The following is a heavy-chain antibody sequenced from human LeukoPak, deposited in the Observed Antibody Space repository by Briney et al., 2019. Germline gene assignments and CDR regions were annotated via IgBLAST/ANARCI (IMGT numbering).Heavy chain of an antibody. D-gene: IGHD2-15*01. J-gene: IGHJ4*02. Sequence: GGSLRLSCAASGFTFSSYWMSWVRQAPGKGLEWVANIKQDGSEKYYVDSVKGRFTISRDNAKNSLYLQMNSLRAEDTAVYYCAKVRWQLPNYFDYWGQGTLVTVSS. CDR2: IKQDGSEK. CDR3: AKVRWQLPNYFDY. CDR1: GFTFSSYW. V-gene: IGHV3-7*03.